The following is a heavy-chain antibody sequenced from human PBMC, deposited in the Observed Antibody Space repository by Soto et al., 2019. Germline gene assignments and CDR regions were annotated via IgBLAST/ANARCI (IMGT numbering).Heavy chain of an antibody. CDR1: GFTFSSYA. Sequence: QVQLVESGGGVVQPGRSLRVSCAASGFTFSSYAMHWVRQAPGKGLEWVAVISYDGNNKYYADSVKGRFTIARDNSKNTLYLQMNSLRAEDTAVYYCARDDDCSGGSCLPNYYFDYWGQGTLVTVSS. CDR2: ISYDGNNK. CDR3: ARDDDCSGGSCLPNYYFDY. V-gene: IGHV3-30-3*01. J-gene: IGHJ4*02. D-gene: IGHD2-15*01.